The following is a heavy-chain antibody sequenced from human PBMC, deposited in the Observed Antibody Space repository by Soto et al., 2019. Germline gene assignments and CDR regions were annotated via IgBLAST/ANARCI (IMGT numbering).Heavy chain of an antibody. CDR2: IITFVGKA. CDR1: GGTLSSYS. D-gene: IGHD2-8*02. V-gene: IGHV1-69*02. CDR3: AGVTGGHESGVKYMDV. Sequence: QVQLVQSGPEVKKPGSSVKVSCKTSGGTLSSYSISWVRQAPGQGLEWVGRIITFVGKANDAQPFQGRVTITADRSTDTTDMELRRLTSDDTAVYYCAGVTGGHESGVKYMDVWGTGTTVTVSS. J-gene: IGHJ6*03.